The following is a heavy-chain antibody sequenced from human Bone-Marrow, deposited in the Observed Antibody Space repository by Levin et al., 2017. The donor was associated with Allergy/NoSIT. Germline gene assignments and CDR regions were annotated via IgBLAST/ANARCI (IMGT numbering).Heavy chain of an antibody. D-gene: IGHD2/OR15-2a*01. Sequence: PGESLKISCKGSGGXXTXSWIAXXXXXXXKGLEWMGFIFPDDSDTRYSPSFQGQVTISADKAISTVYLHWRNLKASDTAMYYCATSRAGWLDPWGQGTLVTVSS. J-gene: IGHJ5*02. CDR1: GGXXTXSW. V-gene: IGHV5-51*01. CDR3: ATSRAGWLDP. CDR2: IFPDDSDT.